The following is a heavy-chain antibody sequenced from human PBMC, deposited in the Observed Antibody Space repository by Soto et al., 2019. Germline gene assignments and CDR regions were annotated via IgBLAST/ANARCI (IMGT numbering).Heavy chain of an antibody. Sequence: QLQLQESGSGLVKPSQTLSLTCAVSGDSISSGDYSWGWIRQPPGKGLEWIGYIYHSGSTYYNPSLKSRVTISVDRSKNQFSLQLSSVTAADTAVYYCARAYSSSWPNAFYIWGQGTMVTVSS. D-gene: IGHD6-13*01. V-gene: IGHV4-30-2*01. CDR1: GDSISSGDYS. CDR3: ARAYSSSWPNAFYI. CDR2: IYHSGST. J-gene: IGHJ3*02.